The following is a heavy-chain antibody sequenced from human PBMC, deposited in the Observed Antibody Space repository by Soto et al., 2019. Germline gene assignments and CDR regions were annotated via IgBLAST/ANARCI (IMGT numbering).Heavy chain of an antibody. CDR3: AKNPGISYYYYYMDV. V-gene: IGHV3-23*01. D-gene: IGHD1-20*01. Sequence: EVQLLESGGGLVQTGGSLRLSRAASGFTFSSYAMSWVRQAPGKGLEWVSAISGSGGSTYYADSVKGRFTISRDNSKNTLYLQMNSLRAEDTAVYYCAKNPGISYYYYYMDVWGKGTTVTVSS. CDR1: GFTFSSYA. J-gene: IGHJ6*03. CDR2: ISGSGGST.